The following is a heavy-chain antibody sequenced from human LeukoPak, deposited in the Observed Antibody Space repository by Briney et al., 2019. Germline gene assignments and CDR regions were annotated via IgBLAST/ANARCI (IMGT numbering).Heavy chain of an antibody. J-gene: IGHJ6*03. D-gene: IGHD3-9*01. Sequence: GGSLRLSCAASGFTFSSYGMSWVRQAPGKGLEWVSSIGGRGGSAYYADSVKGRFTISRDNSKNTLYLRMNSLRAEDTAVYYCAKQGRDWLRDYYYYMDVWGKGTTVTIS. CDR1: GFTFSSYG. V-gene: IGHV3-23*01. CDR2: IGGRGGSA. CDR3: AKQGRDWLRDYYYYMDV.